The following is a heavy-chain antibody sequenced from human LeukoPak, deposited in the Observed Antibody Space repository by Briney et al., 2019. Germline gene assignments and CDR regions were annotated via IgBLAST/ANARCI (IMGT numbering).Heavy chain of an antibody. CDR2: IWYGGSNK. CDR3: AKDKGYCSSTSCRHYYYYMDV. J-gene: IGHJ6*03. D-gene: IGHD2-2*01. V-gene: IGHV3-30*18. Sequence: GRSLRLSCAASGFTFSSYGMHWVRQAPGKGLEWVAVIWYGGSNKYYADSVKGRFTISRDNSKNTLYLQMNSLRAEDTAVYYCAKDKGYCSSTSCRHYYYYMDVWGKGTTVTVSS. CDR1: GFTFSSYG.